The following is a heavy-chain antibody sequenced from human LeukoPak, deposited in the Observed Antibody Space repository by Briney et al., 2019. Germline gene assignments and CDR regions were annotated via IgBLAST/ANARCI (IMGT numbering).Heavy chain of an antibody. J-gene: IGHJ4*02. CDR2: INSDESVT. CDR1: GFTFSSSW. CDR3: VRSRFITSSFDY. D-gene: IGHD2-2*01. Sequence: PGGSLRLSCAASGFTFSSSWMQWVRQAPGQGLVWVSRINSDESVTTYTNSVKGRFTISRDNAKNTLYLQMNSLRAEDTAMYYCVRSRFITSSFDYWGQGTLVTVST. V-gene: IGHV3-74*03.